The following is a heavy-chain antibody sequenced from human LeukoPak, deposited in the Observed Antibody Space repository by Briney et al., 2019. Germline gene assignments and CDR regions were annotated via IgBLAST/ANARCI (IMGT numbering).Heavy chain of an antibody. Sequence: SVRVSCKASGGTFSSYAISRVRQAPGQGFEWMGGIIPIFGTANYAQKFQGRVTITTDESTSTAYMELSSLRSEDTAVYYCARGEYSYGPYYYYMDVWGKGTTVTVSS. CDR1: GGTFSSYA. D-gene: IGHD5-18*01. J-gene: IGHJ6*03. CDR2: IIPIFGTA. V-gene: IGHV1-69*05. CDR3: ARGEYSYGPYYYYMDV.